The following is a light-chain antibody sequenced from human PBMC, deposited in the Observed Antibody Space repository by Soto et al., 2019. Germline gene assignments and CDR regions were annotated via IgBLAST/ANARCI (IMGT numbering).Light chain of an antibody. J-gene: IGLJ2*01. CDR1: SSNIGSCYD. CDR2: GDT. CDR3: QSYDSSLSHVV. V-gene: IGLV1-40*01. Sequence: QSVLTQPPSVSGAPGQRVTISCTGSSSNIGSCYDVHWYQQLPGKAPKLIIYGDTNRPSGVPDRFSGSRSGTSASLAITGLQAEDETDYYCQSYDSSLSHVVFGGGTKLTVL.